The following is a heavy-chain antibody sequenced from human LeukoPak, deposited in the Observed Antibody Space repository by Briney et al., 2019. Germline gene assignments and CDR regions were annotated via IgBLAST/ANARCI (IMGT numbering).Heavy chain of an antibody. J-gene: IGHJ4*02. Sequence: SETLSLTCTVSGGSISSYYWSWIRQPPGKGLEWIGYIYYSGSTNYNPSLKSRVTISVDTSKNQFSLKLSSVTAADTAVYYCARRTGYYQTFDYWGQGTLVTVSS. CDR1: GGSISSYY. CDR2: IYYSGST. CDR3: ARRTGYYQTFDY. D-gene: IGHD3/OR15-3a*01. V-gene: IGHV4-59*08.